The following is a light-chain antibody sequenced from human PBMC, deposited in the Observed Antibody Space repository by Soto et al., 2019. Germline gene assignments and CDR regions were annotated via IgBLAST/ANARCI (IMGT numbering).Light chain of an antibody. CDR3: SSYTSSSTYV. CDR1: SSDVGGDKS. J-gene: IGLJ1*01. CDR2: GDS. V-gene: IGLV2-14*01. Sequence: QSVLTQPASVSGSPGQSITISCTGTSSDVGGDKSVSWYQQHPGKAPKLVIYGDSDRPSGTSSRFTGSKSGNTASLTISGLQAEDEADYYCSSYTSSSTYVFGSGTKVTVL.